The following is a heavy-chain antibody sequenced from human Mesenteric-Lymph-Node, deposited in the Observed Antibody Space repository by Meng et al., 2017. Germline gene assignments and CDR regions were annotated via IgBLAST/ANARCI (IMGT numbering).Heavy chain of an antibody. Sequence: GESLKISCAASGFTFSSYAMSWVRQAPGKGLEWVSAISGSGGSTYYADSVKGRFTMSRDNSKNTLYLQINSLRAEDTAVYYCARENYYGSGRLGAFDIWGQGTLVTVSS. D-gene: IGHD3-10*01. CDR1: GFTFSSYA. J-gene: IGHJ3*02. CDR2: ISGSGGST. V-gene: IGHV3-23*01. CDR3: ARENYYGSGRLGAFDI.